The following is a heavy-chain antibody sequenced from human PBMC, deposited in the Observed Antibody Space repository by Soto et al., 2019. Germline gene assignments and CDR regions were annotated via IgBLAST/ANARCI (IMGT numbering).Heavy chain of an antibody. CDR2: ISFDGSSK. V-gene: IGHV3-30*18. D-gene: IGHD1-1*01. J-gene: IGHJ4*02. CDR1: GFKFSIYG. CDR3: ANLDLVGSEVEY. Sequence: QVQVVESGGGVVQPGGSLRLSCAASGFKFSIYGMYWVRQAPGKGLEWVAGISFDGSSKYYADSVKGRFTISRDNSKNTLYLQMISLRAEDTAVYYCANLDLVGSEVEYWGQGTLVTVSS.